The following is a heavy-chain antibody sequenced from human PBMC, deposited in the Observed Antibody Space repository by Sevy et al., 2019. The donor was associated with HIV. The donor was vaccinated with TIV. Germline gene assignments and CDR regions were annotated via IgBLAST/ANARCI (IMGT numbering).Heavy chain of an antibody. CDR2: ISGSGDNT. V-gene: IGHV3-23*01. CDR1: GFTFSNYA. D-gene: IGHD2-15*01. CDR3: ARDAPNCSGGSCYSGYYYGMDV. J-gene: IGHJ6*02. Sequence: GGSLRLSCAASGFTFSNYAMNWVRQTPGKGLEWVSSISGSGDNTYYADSVKGRFTISRDISYNTVTLQMNSLRAEDTAVYYCARDAPNCSGGSCYSGYYYGMDVWGQWTTVTVSS.